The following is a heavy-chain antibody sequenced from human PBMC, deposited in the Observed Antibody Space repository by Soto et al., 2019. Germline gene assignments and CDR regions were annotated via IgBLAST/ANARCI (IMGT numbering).Heavy chain of an antibody. CDR1: GFRFSDHY. V-gene: IGHV3-11*01. CDR3: AGDPYYYGSAF. CDR2: ISSIGTTM. D-gene: IGHD3-10*01. Sequence: QVQLVESGGGLVEPGGSLRLSCTASGFRFSDHYMTWIRQAPGKGLEWVSKISSIGTTMYYADPVKGRFTVSRDNAKNSLYLEMNSLRAEDTAVYYCAGDPYYYGSAFWGQGTLVTVSS. J-gene: IGHJ4*02.